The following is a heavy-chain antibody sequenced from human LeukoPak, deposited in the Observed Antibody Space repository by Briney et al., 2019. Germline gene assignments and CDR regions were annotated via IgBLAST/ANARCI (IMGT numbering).Heavy chain of an antibody. Sequence: GGSLRLSCVASGFSFSSYAMNWVRQAPGKGLEWVAFIRYNGSNKYYADSVKGRFTISRDNSKNTLYLQMNSLRAEDTAVYYCAKVGYCSSTSCYTHAFDIWGQGTMVTVSS. V-gene: IGHV3-30*02. D-gene: IGHD2-2*02. CDR1: GFSFSSYA. J-gene: IGHJ3*02. CDR2: IRYNGSNK. CDR3: AKVGYCSSTSCYTHAFDI.